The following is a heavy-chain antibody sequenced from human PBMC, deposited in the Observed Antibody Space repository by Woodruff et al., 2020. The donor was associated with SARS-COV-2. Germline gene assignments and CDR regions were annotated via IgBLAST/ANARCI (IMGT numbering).Heavy chain of an antibody. D-gene: IGHD6-13*01. J-gene: IGHJ6*03. CDR3: ARDGIAAAGDYYYYYMDV. Sequence: YYNPSLKSRVTISVDTSKNQFSLKLSSVTAADTAVYYCARDGIAAAGDYYYYYMDVWG. V-gene: IGHV4-30-2*05.